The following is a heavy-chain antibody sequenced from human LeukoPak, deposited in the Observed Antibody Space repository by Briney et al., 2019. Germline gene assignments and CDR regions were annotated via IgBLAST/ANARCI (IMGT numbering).Heavy chain of an antibody. CDR1: GFTFSSYW. Sequence: GGSLRLSCAASGFTFSSYWMHWVRQAPGKGLEWVSRINNDGSSTCYADSVKGRFTISRATAKKFFLLLINSLDAEATAYYYCARDLGAYYERSDNWFDPWGQGTLVTVSS. J-gene: IGHJ5*02. CDR3: ARDLGAYYERSDNWFDP. CDR2: INNDGSST. D-gene: IGHD3-22*01. V-gene: IGHV3-74*01.